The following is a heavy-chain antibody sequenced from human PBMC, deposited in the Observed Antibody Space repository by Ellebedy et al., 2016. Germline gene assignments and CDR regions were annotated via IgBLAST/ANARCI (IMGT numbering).Heavy chain of an antibody. Sequence: ASVKVSCKASGYSFSRFAIHWARQAPGQRLEWMGWINAGSGSTDYSHKFQGRVTMTSDTSANTVHMKLSSLTSEDTAVYFCARAIAGVGTLWFDPWGQGTLVTVSS. J-gene: IGHJ5*02. CDR2: INAGSGST. CDR3: ARAIAGVGTLWFDP. V-gene: IGHV1-3*01. CDR1: GYSFSRFA. D-gene: IGHD6-13*01.